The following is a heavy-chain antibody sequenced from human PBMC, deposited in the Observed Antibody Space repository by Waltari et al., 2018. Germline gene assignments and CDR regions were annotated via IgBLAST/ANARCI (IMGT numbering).Heavy chain of an antibody. CDR2: INHSGST. CDR3: QVGATTTNSPAYYFDY. CDR1: GGSFSGYY. Sequence: QVQLQQWGAGLLKPSETLSLTCAFYGGSFSGYYWSLIRQPPGKGLEWIGEINHSGSTNYNPSLKSRVTISVDTSKNQFSLKLSSVTAADTAVYYCQVGATTTNSPAYYFDYWGQGTLVTVSS. J-gene: IGHJ4*02. V-gene: IGHV4-34*01. D-gene: IGHD1-26*01.